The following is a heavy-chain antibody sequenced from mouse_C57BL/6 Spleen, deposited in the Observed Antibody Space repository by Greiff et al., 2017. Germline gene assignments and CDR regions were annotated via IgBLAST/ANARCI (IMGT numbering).Heavy chain of an antibody. CDR1: GYAFSSYW. CDR3: ARTRFYYGSVFDY. J-gene: IGHJ2*01. CDR2: IYPGDGDT. V-gene: IGHV1-80*01. Sequence: QVQLQQSGAELVKPGASVKIFCKASGYAFSSYWMNWVKQRPGKGLEWIGQIYPGDGDTNYNGKFKGKATLTADKSSSTAYMQLSSLTSEDSAVYFCARTRFYYGSVFDYWGQGTTLTVSS. D-gene: IGHD1-1*01.